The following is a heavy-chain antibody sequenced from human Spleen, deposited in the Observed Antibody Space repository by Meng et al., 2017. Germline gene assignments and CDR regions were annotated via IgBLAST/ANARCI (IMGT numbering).Heavy chain of an antibody. CDR3: ARLGDYGGNLKVDDY. Sequence: GESLKISCVASGFTFSSYWMHWVRQDPGKGLVWVSRINTDGSTTSYADSVKGRFTISRDNAENTLYLQMNSLRAEDTAVYYCARLGDYGGNLKVDDYWGQGTLVTVSS. D-gene: IGHD4-23*01. CDR1: GFTFSSYW. V-gene: IGHV3-74*01. J-gene: IGHJ4*02. CDR2: INTDGSTT.